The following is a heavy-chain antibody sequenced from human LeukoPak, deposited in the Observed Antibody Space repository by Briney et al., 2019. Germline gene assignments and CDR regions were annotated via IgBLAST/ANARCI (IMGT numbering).Heavy chain of an antibody. CDR3: AKGRYYDSSGYHQGFDY. V-gene: IGHV3-30*02. CDR2: IRYDGSNK. D-gene: IGHD3-22*01. J-gene: IGHJ4*02. CDR1: GFTFNNYG. Sequence: GGSLRLSCAASGFTFNNYGMHWVRQAPGKGLEWVAFIRYDGSNKYYADSVKGRFTISRDNSKNTLYLQMNSLRAEDTAVYYCAKGRYYDSSGYHQGFDYWGQGTLVTVSS.